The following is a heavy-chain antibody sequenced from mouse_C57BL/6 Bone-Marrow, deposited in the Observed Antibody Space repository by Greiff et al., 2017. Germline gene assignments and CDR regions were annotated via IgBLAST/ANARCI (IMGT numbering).Heavy chain of an antibody. CDR2: ILPGSGST. CDR1: GYTFTGYW. V-gene: IGHV1-9*01. D-gene: IGHD2-1*01. CDR3: ASRGIYYGNCYFDY. Sequence: QVQLKQSGAELMKPGASVKLSCKATGYTFTGYWLEWVKQRPGHGLEWIGEILPGSGSTNYNEKFKGKATFTADTSSNTAYMQRSSLTTEDSAIYYCASRGIYYGNCYFDYWGQGTTLTVSS. J-gene: IGHJ2*01.